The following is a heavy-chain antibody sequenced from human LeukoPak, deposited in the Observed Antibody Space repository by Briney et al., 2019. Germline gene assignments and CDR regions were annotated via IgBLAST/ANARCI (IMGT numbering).Heavy chain of an antibody. V-gene: IGHV3-48*03. CDR1: GFTFSSYE. CDR2: ISSSGSTI. D-gene: IGHD1-26*01. Sequence: QPGGSLRLSCAASGFTFSSYEMNWVRQAPGKGLEWVSYISSSGSTIYYADSVKGRFTISRDNAKSSLYLQMNSLRAEDTAVYYCARAPYSGSRASIWGQGTMVTVSS. J-gene: IGHJ3*02. CDR3: ARAPYSGSRASI.